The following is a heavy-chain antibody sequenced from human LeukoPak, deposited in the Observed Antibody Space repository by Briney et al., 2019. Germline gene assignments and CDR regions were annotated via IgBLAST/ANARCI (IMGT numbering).Heavy chain of an antibody. Sequence: ASVKVSCKASGYTFTIYGISWVRQAPGQGLEWMGWISAYNGNTNYAQKLQGRVTMTTDTSTSTAYMELRSLRSDDTAVYYCARDRVVVATTPAFGYWGQGTLVTVSS. V-gene: IGHV1-18*01. CDR2: ISAYNGNT. CDR3: ARDRVVVATTPAFGY. J-gene: IGHJ4*02. D-gene: IGHD5-12*01. CDR1: GYTFTIYG.